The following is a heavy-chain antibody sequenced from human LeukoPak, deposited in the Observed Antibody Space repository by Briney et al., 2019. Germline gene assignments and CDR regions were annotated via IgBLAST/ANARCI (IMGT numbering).Heavy chain of an antibody. D-gene: IGHD7-27*01. Sequence: PSETLSLTCTVSGGSISSYYWSWIRQPPGKGLEWIGYIYYSGSTNYDPSLKSRVTISVDTSKNQFSLKLSSVTAADTAVYYCARGRAWGRPANTLDYWGQGTLVTVSS. J-gene: IGHJ4*02. CDR3: ARGRAWGRPANTLDY. CDR1: GGSISSYY. CDR2: IYYSGST. V-gene: IGHV4-59*01.